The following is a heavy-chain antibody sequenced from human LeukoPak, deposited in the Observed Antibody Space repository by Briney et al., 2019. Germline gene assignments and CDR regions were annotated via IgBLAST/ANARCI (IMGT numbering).Heavy chain of an antibody. CDR2: IYYSGST. D-gene: IGHD1-26*01. V-gene: IGHV4-59*01. Sequence: SETLSLTCTVSGGSISSYYWSWIRQPPGKGLEWIGYIYYSGSTNYNPSLKSRVTISVDTSKNQFSLKLSSVTAADTAVYYCGRKRVGATDFDYWGQGTLVTVSS. CDR3: GRKRVGATDFDY. CDR1: GGSISSYY. J-gene: IGHJ4*02.